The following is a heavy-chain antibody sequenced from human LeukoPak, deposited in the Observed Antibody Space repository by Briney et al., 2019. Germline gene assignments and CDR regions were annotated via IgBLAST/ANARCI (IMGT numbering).Heavy chain of an antibody. CDR2: ISGSGGRI. Sequence: GGSLRLSCAASGFTFSSYAMSWVRQAPGKGLEWVSAISGSGGRIYYGASVKGRFTISRDNSKNTLNLQMNSLRAEDTAIYYCARDNSVGDNAWWFDPWGQGTLVTVSS. CDR3: ARDNSVGDNAWWFDP. CDR1: GFTFSSYA. V-gene: IGHV3-23*01. J-gene: IGHJ5*02. D-gene: IGHD1-26*01.